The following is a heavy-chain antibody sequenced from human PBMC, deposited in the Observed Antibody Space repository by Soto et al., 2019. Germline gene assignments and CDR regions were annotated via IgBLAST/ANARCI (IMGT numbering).Heavy chain of an antibody. CDR1: GGTFSSYA. CDR2: IIPIFGTA. D-gene: IGHD3-16*02. V-gene: IGHV1-69*12. J-gene: IGHJ2*01. Sequence: QVQLVQSGAEVKKPGSSVKVSCKASGGTFSSYAISWVRQAPGQGLEWMGGIIPIFGTANYAQKFQGRVTITADESTSIAYMELSSLRSEYTAVYYCARGALGVAGYWYFDLWGRGTLVTVSS. CDR3: ARGALGVAGYWYFDL.